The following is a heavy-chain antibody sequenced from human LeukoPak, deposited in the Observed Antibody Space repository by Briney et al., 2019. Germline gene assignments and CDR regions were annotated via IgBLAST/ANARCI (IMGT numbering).Heavy chain of an antibody. CDR2: INHSGST. D-gene: IGHD6-13*01. CDR3: ARGGGISSSLRY. V-gene: IGHV4-34*01. CDR1: GGSFSGYY. Sequence: SETLSLTCAVYGGSFSGYYWSWIRQPPGKGLEWIGEINHSGSTNYNPSLKSRVTISVDTSKNQFSLKLSSVTAADTAVYYCARGGGISSSLRYWGQGTLVTVSS. J-gene: IGHJ4*02.